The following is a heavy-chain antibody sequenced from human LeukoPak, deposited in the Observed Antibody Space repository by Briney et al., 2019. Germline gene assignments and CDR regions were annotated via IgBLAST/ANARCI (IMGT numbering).Heavy chain of an antibody. Sequence: PSETLSLTCTVSGGSISSGSYYWSWIRQPAGKGLEWIGRIYTSGSTNYNPSLKSRVTISVDTSENQFSLKLSSVTAADTAVYYCAREAVAGTTKINYYYYYYMDVWGKGTTVTISS. CDR2: IYTSGST. CDR1: GGSISSGSYY. V-gene: IGHV4-61*02. J-gene: IGHJ6*03. D-gene: IGHD6-19*01. CDR3: AREAVAGTTKINYYYYYYMDV.